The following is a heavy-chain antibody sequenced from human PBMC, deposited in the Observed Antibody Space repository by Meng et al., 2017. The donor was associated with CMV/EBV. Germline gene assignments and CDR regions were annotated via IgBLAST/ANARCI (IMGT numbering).Heavy chain of an antibody. Sequence: GGSLRLSCAASGFTFSSYAISWVRQAPGKGLEWVSAMSGSGGSTYYADSVKGRFTITRDNSKSTLYLQMSSLRAEDTAVYYCAKDSGYLSSVLDYWGQGTLVTVSS. D-gene: IGHD3-22*01. CDR2: MSGSGGST. CDR1: GFTFSSYA. CDR3: AKDSGYLSSVLDY. J-gene: IGHJ4*02. V-gene: IGHV3-23*01.